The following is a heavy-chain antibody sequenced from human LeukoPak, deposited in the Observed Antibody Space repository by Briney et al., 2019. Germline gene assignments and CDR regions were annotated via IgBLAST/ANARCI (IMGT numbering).Heavy chain of an antibody. D-gene: IGHD2-21*01. CDR3: AKDLSRYGHSVGFDY. CDR2: ISGSGGST. Sequence: GGSLRLSCAASGFTFSSYAVSWVRQAPGKGLEWVSAISGSGGSTYYADSVKGRFTISRDNSKNTLYLQMNSLRAEGTAVYYCAKDLSRYGHSVGFDYWGQGTLVTVSS. CDR1: GFTFSSYA. V-gene: IGHV3-23*01. J-gene: IGHJ4*02.